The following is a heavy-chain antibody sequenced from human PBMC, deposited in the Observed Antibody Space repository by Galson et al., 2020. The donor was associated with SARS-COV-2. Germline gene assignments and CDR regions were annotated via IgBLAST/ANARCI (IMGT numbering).Heavy chain of an antibody. CDR1: GFTFSSYG. D-gene: IGHD6-19*01. CDR3: AKDANSRRHFRGWIYYYYGMDV. V-gene: IGHV3-30*18. Sequence: GGSLRLSCAASGFTFSSYGMHWVRQAPGKGLEWVAVISYDGSNKYYADSVKGRFTISRDNSKNTLYLQMNSLRAEDTAVYYCAKDANSRRHFRGWIYYYYGMDVWGQGTTVTVSS. J-gene: IGHJ6*02. CDR2: ISYDGSNK.